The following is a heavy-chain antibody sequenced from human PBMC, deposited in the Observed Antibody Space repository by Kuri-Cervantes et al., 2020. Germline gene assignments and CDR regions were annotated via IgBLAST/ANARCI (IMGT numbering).Heavy chain of an antibody. CDR1: GFTFSSYG. Sequence: LSLTCAASGFTFSSYGMHWVRQAPGKGLEWVAVISYDGSNKYYADSVKGRFTISRDNSKNTLYLQMNSLRAEDTAVYYCARDWVGYCSSTSCYLYYYGMDVWGQGTTVTVSS. D-gene: IGHD2-2*01. J-gene: IGHJ6*02. V-gene: IGHV3-30*03. CDR3: ARDWVGYCSSTSCYLYYYGMDV. CDR2: ISYDGSNK.